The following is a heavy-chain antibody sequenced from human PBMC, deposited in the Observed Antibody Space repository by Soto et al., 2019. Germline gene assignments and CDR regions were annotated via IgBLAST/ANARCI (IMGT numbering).Heavy chain of an antibody. CDR1: GFTFSSYG. CDR3: AREMITFGGVIDPYYYGMDV. Sequence: PGGSLRLSCAASGFTFSSYGMHWVRQAPGKXLEWVAVIWYDGSNKYYAVSVKGRFTISRDNSKNTLYLQMNSLRAEDTAVYYCAREMITFGGVIDPYYYGMDVWGQGTTVTVSS. D-gene: IGHD3-16*02. V-gene: IGHV3-33*01. CDR2: IWYDGSNK. J-gene: IGHJ6*02.